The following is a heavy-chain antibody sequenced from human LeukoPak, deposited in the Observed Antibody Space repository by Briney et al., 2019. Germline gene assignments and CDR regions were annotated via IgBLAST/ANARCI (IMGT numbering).Heavy chain of an antibody. V-gene: IGHV3-23*01. CDR3: AKCLRTSYWYLQH. CDR1: GFTFNNYA. CDR2: INGYADST. J-gene: IGHJ1*01. D-gene: IGHD3-10*01. Sequence: GGSLRLSCAASGFTFNNYAMSWVRQAPGRGLEWVSSINGYADSTKYADSVKGRFTISRDNSKNTLYLQMNSLRADDTAIYYCAKCLRTSYWYLQHWGRGTLVTVSS.